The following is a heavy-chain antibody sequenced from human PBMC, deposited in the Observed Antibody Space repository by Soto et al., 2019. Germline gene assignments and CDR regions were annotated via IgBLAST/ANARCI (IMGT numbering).Heavy chain of an antibody. J-gene: IGHJ6*02. V-gene: IGHV3-30*18. CDR2: ISYDGSNK. CDR3: AKVQTLDIAMAFLVYYGMDV. Sequence: QVQLVESGGGVVQPGRSLRLSCAASGFTFSNYGMHWVRQAQGKVLEWVAIISYDGSNKYYADSVKGRFTISRDKSKNRLYLQMISLRADDTAVYYCAKVQTLDIAMAFLVYYGMDVWGQGTTVTVSS. D-gene: IGHD5-18*01. CDR1: GFTFSNYG.